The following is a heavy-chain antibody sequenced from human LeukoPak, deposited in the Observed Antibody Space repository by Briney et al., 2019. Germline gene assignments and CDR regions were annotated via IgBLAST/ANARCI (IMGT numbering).Heavy chain of an antibody. D-gene: IGHD2-21*02. CDR1: GFTFSNYN. Sequence: PGGSLRLSCAASGFTFSNYNMNWVRQAPGKGLEWVSSITSSSTYIYYADSVKGRFTISRDNAENSLYLQMNSLRAEDTAVYYCAKDKAYCGGDCYWYHYYYYMDVWGKGTTVTISS. CDR2: ITSSSTYI. J-gene: IGHJ6*03. V-gene: IGHV3-21*04. CDR3: AKDKAYCGGDCYWYHYYYYMDV.